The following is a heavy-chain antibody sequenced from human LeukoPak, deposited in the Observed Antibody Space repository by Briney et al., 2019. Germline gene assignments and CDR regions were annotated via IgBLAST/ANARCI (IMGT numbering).Heavy chain of an antibody. J-gene: IGHJ3*02. D-gene: IGHD1-26*01. V-gene: IGHV3-48*04. CDR3: ARALPQDPDAFDI. CDR2: ISSGSSTI. Sequence: GGSLRLSCAASGFTFSSYSMNWVRQAPGKGLEWVSYISSGSSTIYYAESVKGRFTISRDNAKNSLYLQMNSLRAEDTAVYYCARALPQDPDAFDIWGQGTMVTVSS. CDR1: GFTFSSYS.